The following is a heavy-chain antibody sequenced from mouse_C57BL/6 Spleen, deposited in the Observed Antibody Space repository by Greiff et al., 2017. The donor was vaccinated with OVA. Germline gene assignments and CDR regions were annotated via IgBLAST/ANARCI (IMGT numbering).Heavy chain of an antibody. J-gene: IGHJ2*01. CDR2: IDPSDSYT. D-gene: IGHD3-2*02. CDR1: GYTFTSYW. V-gene: IGHV1-50*01. Sequence: QVQLQQPGAELVQPGASVTLSCKASGYTFTSYWMQWVKQRPGQGLEWIGEIDPSDSYTNYKPKIKGKGTMTVDTSSSTAYMQRSSLTSEDAAVYYCARGDSSSPDYWGQGTTLTVSS. CDR3: ARGDSSSPDY.